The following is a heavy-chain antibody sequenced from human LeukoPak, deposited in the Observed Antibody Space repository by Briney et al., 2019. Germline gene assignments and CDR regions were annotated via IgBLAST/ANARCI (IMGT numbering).Heavy chain of an antibody. CDR1: GGSFSGYY. J-gene: IGHJ4*02. CDR3: ARGWAPYYYDSSGYSANIDY. V-gene: IGHV4-34*01. D-gene: IGHD3-22*01. CDR2: INHSGST. Sequence: PSETLSLTCAVYGGSFSGYYWSWIRQPPGKGLEWIGEINHSGSTNYNPSLKSRVTISVDMSKNQFSLKLSSVTAADTAVYYCARGWAPYYYDSSGYSANIDYWGQGTLVTVSS.